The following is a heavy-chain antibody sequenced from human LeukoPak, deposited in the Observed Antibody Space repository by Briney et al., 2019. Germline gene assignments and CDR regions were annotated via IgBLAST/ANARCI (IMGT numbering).Heavy chain of an antibody. V-gene: IGHV3-48*03. CDR2: ISSSGSTI. Sequence: GWSLRLSCAASGFTFSRYEMNGVRQAPGKGLEWVSYISSSGSTIYYADSVKGRFTISRDNAKNSLYLQMNSLRAGDTAVYYCARGFGDFYTFNIWGQGTMVTVSS. D-gene: IGHD2-21*02. J-gene: IGHJ3*02. CDR1: GFTFSRYE. CDR3: ARGFGDFYTFNI.